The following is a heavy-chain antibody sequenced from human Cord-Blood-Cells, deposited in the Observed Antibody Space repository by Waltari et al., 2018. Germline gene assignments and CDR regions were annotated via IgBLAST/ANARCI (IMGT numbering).Heavy chain of an antibody. CDR3: ARIDWYFDL. Sequence: QLQLQESGPGLVKPSETLSLTCTVSGGSISSSSYYWGWIRQPPGKGLGWIGSIYYSGSTYYNPSLRSRVTISVDTSKNQFSLKLSSVTAADTAVYYCARIDWYFDLWGRGTLVTVSS. J-gene: IGHJ2*01. CDR1: GGSISSSSYY. V-gene: IGHV4-39*07. CDR2: IYYSGST.